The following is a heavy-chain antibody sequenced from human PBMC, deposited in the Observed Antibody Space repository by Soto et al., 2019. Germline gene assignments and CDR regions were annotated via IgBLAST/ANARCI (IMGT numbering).Heavy chain of an antibody. Sequence: SETLSLTCTVSGGSISSYYWSWIRQPPGKGLEWIGYIYYSGSTNYNPSLKSRVTISVDTSKNQFSLKLSSVTAADTAVYYCARGPYCSGGSCYPYFDYWGQGTLVTVSS. J-gene: IGHJ4*02. D-gene: IGHD2-15*01. CDR1: GGSISSYY. V-gene: IGHV4-59*01. CDR2: IYYSGST. CDR3: ARGPYCSGGSCYPYFDY.